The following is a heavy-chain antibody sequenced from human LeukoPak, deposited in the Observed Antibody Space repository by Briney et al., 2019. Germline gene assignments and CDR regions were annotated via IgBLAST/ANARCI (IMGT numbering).Heavy chain of an antibody. Sequence: GGSLRLSCAASEFTFRSYAMSWVRQAPGKGLEWVSAISGSGDSTYYADSVKGRFTISRDNSKNTLYLQVNSLRAEDTAVYYCAKDRWAGITTNWFDPWGQGTLVTVSS. D-gene: IGHD3-16*01. V-gene: IGHV3-23*01. J-gene: IGHJ5*02. CDR1: EFTFRSYA. CDR2: ISGSGDST. CDR3: AKDRWAGITTNWFDP.